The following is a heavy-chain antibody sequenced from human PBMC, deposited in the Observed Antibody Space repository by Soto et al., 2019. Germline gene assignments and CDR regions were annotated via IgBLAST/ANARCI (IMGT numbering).Heavy chain of an antibody. D-gene: IGHD4-17*01. Sequence: GGSLRLSCAASGFTFSSYGMHWVRQAPGKGLEWVAVISYDGSNKYYADSVKGRFTISRDNSKNTLYLQMNSLRAEDTAVYYCAKVSYGDKPNPAPGGGNYYYYGMDVWGQGTTVTVSS. CDR2: ISYDGSNK. CDR1: GFTFSSYG. J-gene: IGHJ6*02. V-gene: IGHV3-30*18. CDR3: AKVSYGDKPNPAPGGGNYYYYGMDV.